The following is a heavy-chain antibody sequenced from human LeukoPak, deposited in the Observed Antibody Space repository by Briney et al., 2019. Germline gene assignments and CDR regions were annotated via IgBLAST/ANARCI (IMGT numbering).Heavy chain of an antibody. V-gene: IGHV4-4*09. CDR1: GGSISSYY. J-gene: IGHJ4*02. CDR3: ARQGKITMVRGVIE. Sequence: SETLSLTCTVSGGSISSYYWSWIRQPPGKGLEWIGHIYTSGSTNYNPSLKSRVTISVDTSKNQFSLKLSSVTAADTAVYYCARQGKITMVRGVIEWGQGTLVTVSS. CDR2: IYTSGST. D-gene: IGHD3-10*01.